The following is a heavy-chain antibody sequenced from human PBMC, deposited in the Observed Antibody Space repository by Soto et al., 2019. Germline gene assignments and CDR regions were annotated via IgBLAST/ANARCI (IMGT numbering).Heavy chain of an antibody. Sequence: QVQLVQSGAEVKKPGASVKVSCKASGYTFINYFIHWLRQAPGQGLEWMGVINPSGGSTSYAQQLQGRVMLTRDTSTSTLYMEMNSLTSEDTAIYYCARGVATGLIRRFDYWGQGTLVTVPS. V-gene: IGHV1-46*04. J-gene: IGHJ4*02. D-gene: IGHD2-15*01. CDR3: ARGVATGLIRRFDY. CDR1: GYTFINYF. CDR2: INPSGGST.